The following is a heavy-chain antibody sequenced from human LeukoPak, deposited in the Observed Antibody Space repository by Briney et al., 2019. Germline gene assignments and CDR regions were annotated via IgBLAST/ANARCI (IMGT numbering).Heavy chain of an antibody. CDR1: GFTFSSYG. J-gene: IGHJ4*02. CDR3: AKDSLYYYGSGSYLDY. V-gene: IGHV3-30*18. D-gene: IGHD3-10*01. Sequence: GRSLRLSCAASGFTFSSYGMHWVRQAPGKGLEWVAVISYDGSNKYYADSVKGLFTISRDNSKNTLYLQMNSLRAEDTAVYYCAKDSLYYYGSGSYLDYWGQGTLVTVSP. CDR2: ISYDGSNK.